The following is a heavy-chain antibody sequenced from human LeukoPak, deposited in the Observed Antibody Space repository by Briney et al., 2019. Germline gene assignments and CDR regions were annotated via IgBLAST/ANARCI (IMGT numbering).Heavy chain of an antibody. CDR2: IRSKAYGGTA. CDR1: GFTFGDYG. D-gene: IGHD3-10*01. J-gene: IGHJ4*02. Sequence: GGSLRLSCTTSGFTFGDYGMSWVRQAPGKGLEWVGFIRSKAYGGTAENAASVKGRFTISRNDSKSIAYLQMNSLKTEDTAVYYCTGSFGELTFFDYWGLGTLVTVSS. CDR3: TGSFGELTFFDY. V-gene: IGHV3-49*04.